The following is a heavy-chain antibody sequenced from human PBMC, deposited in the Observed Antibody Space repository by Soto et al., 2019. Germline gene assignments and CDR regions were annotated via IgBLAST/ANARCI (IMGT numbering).Heavy chain of an antibody. CDR3: ERPPNNHNDGDLDF. D-gene: IGHD1-1*01. Sequence: PGESLNISCQGSVYRFTNFWIGWVRQRPVKGLEWLCIIYSRDSDIRYSPSFQGQVTISVVSSISTAYLQWSSLKASVTAIYYCERPPNNHNDGDLDFWGEGTLVTAPQ. CDR2: IYSRDSDI. J-gene: IGHJ4*02. V-gene: IGHV5-51*01. CDR1: VYRFTNFW.